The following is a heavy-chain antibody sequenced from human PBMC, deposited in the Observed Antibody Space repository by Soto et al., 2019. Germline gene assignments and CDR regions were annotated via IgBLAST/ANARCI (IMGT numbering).Heavy chain of an antibody. D-gene: IGHD6-13*01. CDR3: AREAAAGIDY. Sequence: SETLSLTCTVSGGSISSYYWSWIRQPPGKGLEWIGYIYYSGSTNYNPSLKSRVTISVDTSKNQFALKLSSVTAADTGVYYCAREAAAGIDYWGQGTLVTVSS. J-gene: IGHJ4*02. CDR1: GGSISSYY. V-gene: IGHV4-59*01. CDR2: IYYSGST.